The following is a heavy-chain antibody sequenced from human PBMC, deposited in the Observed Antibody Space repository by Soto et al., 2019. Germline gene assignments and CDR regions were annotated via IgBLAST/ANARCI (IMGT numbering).Heavy chain of an antibody. CDR1: RYTFTGDY. Sequence: GGSVNVSGKASRYTFTGDYVHWVREASGQGLEWMGWINPETGGTSYAQKFQGRVTLSRDTSINTAYLELRSLRFDDHAVSFCERERFQLCQYCEDVW. J-gene: IGHJ6*01. CDR3: ERERFQLCQYCEDV. D-gene: IGHD2-2*01. V-gene: IGHV1-2*02. CDR2: INPETGGT.